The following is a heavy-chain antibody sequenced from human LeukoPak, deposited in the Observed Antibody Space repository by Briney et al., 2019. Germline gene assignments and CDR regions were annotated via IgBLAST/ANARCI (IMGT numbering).Heavy chain of an antibody. CDR2: INHSGST. Sequence: SETLSLTCAVYGGSFSGYYWSWIRQPPGKGLEWIGEINHSGSTNYNPSLKSRVTISVDTSKNQFSLKLSSVTAADTAVYYCARSRPDYGGKVRVPSHNDYWGQGTLVTVSS. CDR1: GGSFSGYY. V-gene: IGHV4-34*01. D-gene: IGHD4-23*01. CDR3: ARSRPDYGGKVRVPSHNDY. J-gene: IGHJ4*02.